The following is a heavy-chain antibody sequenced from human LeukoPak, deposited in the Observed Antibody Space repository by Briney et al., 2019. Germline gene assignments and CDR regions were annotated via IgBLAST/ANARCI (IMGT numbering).Heavy chain of an antibody. CDR2: IYYSGST. CDR3: ASNYYDSSGYPDY. D-gene: IGHD3-22*01. V-gene: IGHV4-39*07. J-gene: IGHJ4*02. Sequence: SETLSLTCTVSGGSISSSSYYWGWIRQPPGKGLEWIGGIYYSGSTHYNPSLKSRVTISVDTSKNQFSLKLSSVTAADTAVYYCASNYYDSSGYPDYWGQGTLVTVSS. CDR1: GGSISSSSYY.